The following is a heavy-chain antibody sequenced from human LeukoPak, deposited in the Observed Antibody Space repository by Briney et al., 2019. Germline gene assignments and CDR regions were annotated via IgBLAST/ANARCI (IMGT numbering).Heavy chain of an antibody. D-gene: IGHD3-22*01. CDR2: INHSGST. CDR3: ARDRGTSAYYYWVI. Sequence: SETLSLTCAVYGGSFSGYYWSWIRQPPGKGLEWIGEINHSGSTNYNPSLKSRVTISVDTSKNQFSLKLSSVTAADTAVYYCARDRGTSAYYYWVIWGQGTMVTVSS. V-gene: IGHV4-34*01. J-gene: IGHJ3*02. CDR1: GGSFSGYY.